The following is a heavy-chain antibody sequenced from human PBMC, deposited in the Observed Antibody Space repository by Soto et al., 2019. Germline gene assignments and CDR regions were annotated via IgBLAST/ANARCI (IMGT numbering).Heavy chain of an antibody. CDR3: RGGGGGSGLARY. CDR2: ISAYNGNT. Sequence: QVQLVQSGAEVKKPGASVKVSCKASGYTFTSYGISWVRQAPGQGLEWMGWISAYNGNTNYAQKLQGRVTMTTDTTRGTAYRERRSLRADDPAVYYCRGGGGGSGLARYWGQGTLVTVSS. V-gene: IGHV1-18*01. J-gene: IGHJ4*02. D-gene: IGHD2-15*01. CDR1: GYTFTSYG.